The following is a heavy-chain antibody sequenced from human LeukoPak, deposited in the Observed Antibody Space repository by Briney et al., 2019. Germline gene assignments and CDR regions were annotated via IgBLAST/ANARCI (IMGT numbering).Heavy chain of an antibody. CDR3: ARDAYYYDSSGSNFDY. V-gene: IGHV4-34*01. CDR1: GGSFSGYY. J-gene: IGHJ4*02. Sequence: SETLSLTCAVYGGSFSGYYWSWIRQPPGKGLEWIGEINHSGSTNYNPSLKSRVTISVDTSKNQFSLKLSSVTAADTAVYYCARDAYYYDSSGSNFDYWGQGTLVTVSS. D-gene: IGHD3-22*01. CDR2: INHSGST.